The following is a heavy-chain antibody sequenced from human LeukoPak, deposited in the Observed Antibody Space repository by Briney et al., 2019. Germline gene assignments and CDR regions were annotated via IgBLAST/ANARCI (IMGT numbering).Heavy chain of an antibody. Sequence: SETLSLTCTVSGGSISSYYWSWIRQPPGKGLEWIRYIYYSGSTNYNPSLKSRVTISVDTSKNQFSLKLSSVTAADTAVYYCARHGYCSGGSCYPRGSNAFDIWGQGTMVTVSS. D-gene: IGHD2-15*01. CDR3: ARHGYCSGGSCYPRGSNAFDI. J-gene: IGHJ3*02. CDR1: GGSISSYY. CDR2: IYYSGST. V-gene: IGHV4-59*01.